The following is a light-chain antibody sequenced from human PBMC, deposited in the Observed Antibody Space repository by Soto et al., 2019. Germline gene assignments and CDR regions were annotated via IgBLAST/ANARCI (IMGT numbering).Light chain of an antibody. CDR1: SCNIGAGYD. V-gene: IGLV1-40*01. CDR3: QSYDSSLSGWV. J-gene: IGLJ3*02. Sequence: QSVLTQPPSVSGAPGQRATISCTGSSCNIGAGYDVHWYQQRPGTAPKLLIYGNSNRPSGVPDRFSGSKSGTSASLAITGLQAEDEADYYCQSYDSSLSGWVFGGGTKLTVL. CDR2: GNS.